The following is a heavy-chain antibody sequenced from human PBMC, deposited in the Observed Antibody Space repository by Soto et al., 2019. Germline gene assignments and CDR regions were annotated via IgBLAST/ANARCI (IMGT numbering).Heavy chain of an antibody. CDR2: IYYSGST. D-gene: IGHD3-22*01. CDR3: ARDSDYYDSSGYQNT. CDR1: GGSISSGGYY. J-gene: IGHJ5*02. V-gene: IGHV4-31*03. Sequence: SETLSLTCTVSGGSISSGGYYWSWIRQHPGKGLEWIGYIYYSGSTYYNPSLKSRVTISVDTSKNQFSLKLSSVTAADTAVYYCARDSDYYDSSGYQNTWGQGTLVTVSS.